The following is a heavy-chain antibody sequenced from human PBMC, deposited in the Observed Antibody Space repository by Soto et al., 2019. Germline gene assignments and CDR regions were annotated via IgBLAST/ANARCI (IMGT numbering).Heavy chain of an antibody. CDR3: AREISSGF. V-gene: IGHV3-30*19. CDR2: ISSDGNTK. J-gene: IGHJ4*02. Sequence: QVELVESRGGVVQPGRSLRLSCAASGFTFSSFGRHWVRQAPGKGLEWVAVISSDGNTKYYADSVKGRLTISRDNSKNTLYLQMNSLRAEDTAVYYCAREISSGFWGQGTLVTVSS. CDR1: GFTFSSFG. D-gene: IGHD6-25*01.